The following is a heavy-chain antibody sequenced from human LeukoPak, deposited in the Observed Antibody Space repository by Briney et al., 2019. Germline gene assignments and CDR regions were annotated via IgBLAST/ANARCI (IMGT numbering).Heavy chain of an antibody. D-gene: IGHD3-10*01. CDR3: AREGLYFGELGGPLTVNWFDP. J-gene: IGHJ5*02. V-gene: IGHV1-18*01. CDR1: GYGFTNYG. Sequence: ASVKVSCKASGYGFTNYGISWARKAPGQGLEWMGWISAYNGNTNYAEKFQGRVTMTTDTSTTTAYMELRSLRSDDTAVYYCAREGLYFGELGGPLTVNWFDPWGQGTLVTVSS. CDR2: ISAYNGNT.